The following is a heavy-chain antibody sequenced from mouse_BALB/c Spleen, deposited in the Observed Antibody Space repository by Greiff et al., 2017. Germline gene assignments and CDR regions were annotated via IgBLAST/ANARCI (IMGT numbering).Heavy chain of an antibody. Sequence: DVHLVESGGGLVKPGGSLKLSCAASGFAFSSYDMSWVRQTPEKRLEWVAYISSGGGSTYYPDTVKGRFTISRDNAKNTLYLQMSSLKSEDTAMYYCARRYGNYPMDYWGQGTSVTVSS. V-gene: IGHV5-12-1*01. CDR2: ISSGGGST. D-gene: IGHD2-10*02. J-gene: IGHJ4*01. CDR1: GFAFSSYD. CDR3: ARRYGNYPMDY.